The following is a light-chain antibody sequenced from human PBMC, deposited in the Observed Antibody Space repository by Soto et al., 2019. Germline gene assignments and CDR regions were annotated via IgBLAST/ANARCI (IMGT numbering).Light chain of an antibody. CDR1: QSVSSSY. V-gene: IGKV3-15*01. Sequence: EIVLTESPATLSLSPGERATLSCRATQSVSSSYLAWYQQTPGQAPRLLIYGASTRATGIPVRFSGSASGTEFTLTISSLQSEDFTVYYCQQYNKWPLTFGQGTKVDIK. J-gene: IGKJ1*01. CDR3: QQYNKWPLT. CDR2: GAS.